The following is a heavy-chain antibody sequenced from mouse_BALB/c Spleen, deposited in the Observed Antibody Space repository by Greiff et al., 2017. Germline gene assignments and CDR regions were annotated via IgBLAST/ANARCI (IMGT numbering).Heavy chain of an antibody. Sequence: EVQRVESGGGLVQPGGSRKLSCAASGFTFSSFGMHWVRQAPEKGLEWVAYISSGSSTIYYADTVKGRFTISRDNPKNTLFLQMTSLRSEDTAMYYCARGYDDAMDYWGQGTSVTVSS. CDR3: ARGYDDAMDY. CDR1: GFTFSSFG. CDR2: ISSGSSTI. D-gene: IGHD2-14*01. J-gene: IGHJ4*01. V-gene: IGHV5-17*02.